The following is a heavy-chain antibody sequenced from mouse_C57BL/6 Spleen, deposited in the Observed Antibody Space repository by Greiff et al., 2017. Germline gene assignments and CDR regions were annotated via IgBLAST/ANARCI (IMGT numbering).Heavy chain of an antibody. Sequence: VKLQESGPGLVQPSQSLSITCTVSGFSLTSYGVHWVRQSPGKGLEWLGVIWRGGSTDYNAAFISRLSISKDNSKSQVFFKMNSLQADDTAIYYCARNGNYDAMDYWGQGTSVTVSS. D-gene: IGHD2-1*01. V-gene: IGHV2-2*01. CDR3: ARNGNYDAMDY. J-gene: IGHJ4*01. CDR2: IWRGGST. CDR1: GFSLTSYG.